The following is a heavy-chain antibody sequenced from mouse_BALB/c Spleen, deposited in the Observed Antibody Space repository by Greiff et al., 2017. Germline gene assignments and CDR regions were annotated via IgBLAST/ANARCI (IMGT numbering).Heavy chain of an antibody. V-gene: IGHV14-4*02. CDR1: GFTINDYY. CDR3: NAEYGALAY. J-gene: IGHJ3*01. Sequence: VQLKESGAELVRSGASVKLSCTASGFTINDYYMHWVKQRPEQGLEWIGWIDPENGDTEYAPKFQGKATMTADTSSNTAYLQLSSVTSEDTAVCYCNAEYGALAYWGQGTLVTVSA. D-gene: IGHD2-10*02. CDR2: IDPENGDT.